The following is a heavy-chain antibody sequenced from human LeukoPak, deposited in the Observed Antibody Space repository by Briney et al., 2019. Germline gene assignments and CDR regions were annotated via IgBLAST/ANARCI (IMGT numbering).Heavy chain of an antibody. V-gene: IGHV4-59*08. D-gene: IGHD6-13*01. CDR1: GASISTYF. CDR2: ISYSGST. J-gene: IGHJ4*02. Sequence: SETLSLTCTVSGASISTYFWSWIRQPPGKGLEWIGYISYSGSTNYNPSLKSRVTISVDTSKNQFSLKLSSLTAADTAVYYCARLLHSSIWPNTFDHWGQGTLVTVSS. CDR3: ARLLHSSIWPNTFDH.